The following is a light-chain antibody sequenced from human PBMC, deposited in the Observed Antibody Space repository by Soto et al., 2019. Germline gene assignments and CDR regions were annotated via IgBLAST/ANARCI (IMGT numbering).Light chain of an antibody. J-gene: IGKJ2*02. CDR1: QSVSSN. CDR2: GAS. V-gene: IGKV3-15*01. CDR3: QQYNNWLLWT. Sequence: EIVMTQSPATLSVSPGERATLSCRARQSVSSNLAWYQQKPGQAPRLLIYGASTRATGIPARFSGSGSGTEFTLTISSLQSEDFAVYYCQQYNNWLLWTFGQGTKLEIK.